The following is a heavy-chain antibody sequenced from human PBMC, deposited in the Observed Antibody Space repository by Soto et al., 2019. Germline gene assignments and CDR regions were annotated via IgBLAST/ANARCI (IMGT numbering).Heavy chain of an antibody. Sequence: EVQLVESGGGLVQPGGSLRLSCAVSGFTFSNYWMHWVRQAPGKGLVWVSRLKSDGSGTMYADSVKGRLTISRDNAKKTLYLQWNSLRAEERAVYYCVRGDGDYYDGNGYLGRHWGQGTLVTVSS. V-gene: IGHV3-74*03. J-gene: IGHJ4*02. CDR3: VRGDGDYYDGNGYLGRH. CDR1: GFTFSNYW. CDR2: LKSDGSGT. D-gene: IGHD3-22*01.